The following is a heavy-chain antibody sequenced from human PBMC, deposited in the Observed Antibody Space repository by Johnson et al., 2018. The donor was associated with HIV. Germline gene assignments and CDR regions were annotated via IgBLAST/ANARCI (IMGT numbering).Heavy chain of an antibody. Sequence: VQLVESGGGVLQPGRSLGLSCTASGFTFSRNAMHWVRQAPGKGLEWVGRTINKANSYTTEYAASVKGRFTISRDDSKNSLYLQMNSLKTEDTALYYCAGLAVRGSAGAFDIWGQGTMVTVSS. V-gene: IGHV3-72*01. CDR1: GFTFSRNA. CDR3: AGLAVRGSAGAFDI. CDR2: TINKANSYTT. J-gene: IGHJ3*02. D-gene: IGHD3-10*01.